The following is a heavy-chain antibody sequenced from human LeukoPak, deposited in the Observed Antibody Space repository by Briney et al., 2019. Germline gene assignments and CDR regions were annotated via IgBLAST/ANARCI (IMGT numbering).Heavy chain of an antibody. Sequence: PGGSLRLSCEASGFSFCTSGVHWVRQAPGKGLEWMAVISKDGRKNHYADSVKGRFTISRDNSKSTLFLQMNSLRPEDTAIYYCARDLLNYGSAYYDVGIFDSWGQGTLVTVSS. D-gene: IGHD3-10*01. V-gene: IGHV3-30*04. CDR1: GFSFCTSG. J-gene: IGHJ4*02. CDR3: ARDLLNYGSAYYDVGIFDS. CDR2: ISKDGRKN.